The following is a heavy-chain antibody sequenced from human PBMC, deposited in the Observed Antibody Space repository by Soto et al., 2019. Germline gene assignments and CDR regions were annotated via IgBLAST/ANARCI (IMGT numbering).Heavy chain of an antibody. CDR1: GASITSKKYY. CDR2: LSHNGKP. CDR3: ASLVFDQHEYLDH. J-gene: IGHJ4*02. D-gene: IGHD3-9*01. V-gene: IGHV4-39*02. Sequence: QLQLQESGPGHLRPSETLSLICTVSGASITSKKYYWSWIRQAPGKGLEWIATLSHNGKPYYSPSLKSRVTISGDTSRNSFSLMVNSVAAADTAVFYCASLVFDQHEYLDHWGPGIPVTVSS.